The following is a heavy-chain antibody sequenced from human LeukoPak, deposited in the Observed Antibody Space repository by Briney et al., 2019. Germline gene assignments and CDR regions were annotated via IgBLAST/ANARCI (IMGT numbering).Heavy chain of an antibody. CDR1: GFAFSSYG. V-gene: IGHV3-30*18. CDR3: AKDSGSPHGFDP. J-gene: IGHJ5*02. Sequence: PGGSLRLSCAASGFAFSSYGMHWVRQAPGKGLEWVAVISYDGSNKYYADSVKGRFTISRDNSKNTLYLQMNSLRAEDTAVYYCAKDSGSPHGFDPWGQGTLVTVSS. CDR2: ISYDGSNK. D-gene: IGHD1-26*01.